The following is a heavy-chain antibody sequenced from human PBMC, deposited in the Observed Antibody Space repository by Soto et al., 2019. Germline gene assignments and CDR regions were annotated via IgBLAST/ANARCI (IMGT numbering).Heavy chain of an antibody. CDR1: GGSISSYY. V-gene: IGHV4-59*08. CDR2: IYYSGST. D-gene: IGHD2-15*01. Sequence: SETLSLTCTVSGGSISSYYWSWIRQPPGKGLEWIGYIYYSGSTNYNPSLKSRVTISVDTSKNQFSLKLSSVTAADTAVYYCARLGDRGGSLYYYGMDVWGQGTTVTASS. J-gene: IGHJ6*02. CDR3: ARLGDRGGSLYYYGMDV.